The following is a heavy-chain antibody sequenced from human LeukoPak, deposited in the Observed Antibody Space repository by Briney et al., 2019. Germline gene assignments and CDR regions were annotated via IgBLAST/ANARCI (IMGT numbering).Heavy chain of an antibody. CDR2: IYPGDSDT. J-gene: IGHJ4*02. Sequence: GESLKISCQGSGYSFINYWIGWVRQMPGKGLEWMGIIYPGDSDTRYSPSFQGQVTISADKSISTAYLQWSSLKASDTAMYYCARPARGNNGELDYWGQGTLVTVSS. CDR1: GYSFINYW. D-gene: IGHD1-7*01. V-gene: IGHV5-51*01. CDR3: ARPARGNNGELDY.